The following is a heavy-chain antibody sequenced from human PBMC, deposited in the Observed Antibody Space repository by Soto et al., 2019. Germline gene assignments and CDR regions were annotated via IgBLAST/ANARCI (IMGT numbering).Heavy chain of an antibody. J-gene: IGHJ5*02. CDR1: GGSINSSSYF. D-gene: IGHD6-19*01. V-gene: IGHV4-39*01. CDR3: ARHYSSGSRNWFDP. CDR2: LYYSGST. Sequence: SETRSLTCSVSGGSINSSSYFWGWVRQPPGKGLEWIGCLYYSGSTYSNPSLRSRVTISVDTSKNQFSLKLSSVTAADTAVFYCARHYSSGSRNWFDPWGQGTLVT.